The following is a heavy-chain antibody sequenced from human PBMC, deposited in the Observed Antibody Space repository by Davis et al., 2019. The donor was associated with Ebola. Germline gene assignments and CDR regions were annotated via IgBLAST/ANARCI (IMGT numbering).Heavy chain of an antibody. J-gene: IGHJ4*02. V-gene: IGHV3-30*03. CDR1: GFTFSSYG. Sequence: GESLKISCAASGFTFSSYGMHWVRQAPGKGLEWVAVISYDGSNKYYADSVKGRFTISRDNSKNTLYLQMNSLRAEDTAVYYCAIPKGSVDSSSWLLDYWGQGTLVTVSS. CDR2: ISYDGSNK. CDR3: AIPKGSVDSSSWLLDY. D-gene: IGHD6-13*01.